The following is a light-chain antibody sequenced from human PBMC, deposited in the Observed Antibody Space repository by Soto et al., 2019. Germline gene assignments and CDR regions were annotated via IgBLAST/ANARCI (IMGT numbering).Light chain of an antibody. CDR3: SSYTSNNTYVV. CDR1: SSDVGGYNY. V-gene: IGLV2-14*01. J-gene: IGLJ2*01. Sequence: QAVVTQPASVSGSPGQSITISCTGTSSDVGGYNYVSWYQQHPDKAPKVMIYEVSNRPSGVSNRSSGSKSGNTASLTISGLQPEDEADYFSSSYTSNNTYVVFGGGTK. CDR2: EVS.